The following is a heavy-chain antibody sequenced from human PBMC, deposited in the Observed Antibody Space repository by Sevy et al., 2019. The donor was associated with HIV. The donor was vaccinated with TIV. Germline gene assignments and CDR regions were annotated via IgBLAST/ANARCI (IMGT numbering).Heavy chain of an antibody. D-gene: IGHD3-3*01. CDR2: INPNSGGT. CDR3: ARVNFWSGYTYYFDY. V-gene: IGHV1-2*06. J-gene: IGHJ4*02. CDR1: GYTFTGYY. Sequence: ASVKVSCKASGYTFTGYYMHWVRQAPGQGLEWMGRINPNSGGTNYAQKFQGRVTMTRDTSISTAYMELSRLRSDETAVYYCARVNFWSGYTYYFDYWGQGTLVTVSS.